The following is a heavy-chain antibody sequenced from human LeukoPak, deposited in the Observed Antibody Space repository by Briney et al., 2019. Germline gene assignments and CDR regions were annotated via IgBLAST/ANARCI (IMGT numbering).Heavy chain of an antibody. Sequence: SGTLSLTCAVSGGSIFSSHWWSWVRQPPGKGLEWIGEIYHSGSTNYNPSLKSRVTMSVDKSKNQFSLILSSVTAADTAVYHCARRSDVSFDYWGQGTLVTVSS. J-gene: IGHJ4*02. CDR3: ARRSDVSFDY. D-gene: IGHD3-16*01. V-gene: IGHV4-4*02. CDR1: GGSIFSSHW. CDR2: IYHSGST.